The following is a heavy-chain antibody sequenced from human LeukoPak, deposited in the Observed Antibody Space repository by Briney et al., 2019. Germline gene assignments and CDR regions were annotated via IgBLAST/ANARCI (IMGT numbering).Heavy chain of an antibody. V-gene: IGHV4-30-4*08. CDR2: IYYSGST. Sequence: KPSETLSLTCTVSGGSVSSGSYYWSWIRQPPGKGLEWIGYIYYSGSTYYNPSLKSRVTISVDTSKNQFSLKLSSVTAADTAVYYCARERYYDSSGYLIDYWGQGTLVTVSS. CDR3: ARERYYDSSGYLIDY. D-gene: IGHD3-22*01. CDR1: GGSVSSGSYY. J-gene: IGHJ4*02.